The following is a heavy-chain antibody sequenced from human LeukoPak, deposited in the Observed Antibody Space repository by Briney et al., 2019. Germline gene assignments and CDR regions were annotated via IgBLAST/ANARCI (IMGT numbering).Heavy chain of an antibody. CDR3: ARASSSGSWKYAFDI. J-gene: IGHJ3*02. V-gene: IGHV4-31*03. Sequence: SETLSLTCTVSGGSISSGGYYWSWIRQHAGKGLEWIGYIYYSGSTYYNPSLKSRVTISVDTSKNQFSLKLSSVTAADTAVYYCARASSSGSWKYAFDIWGQGTMVTVSS. CDR1: GGSISSGGYY. CDR2: IYYSGST. D-gene: IGHD3-22*01.